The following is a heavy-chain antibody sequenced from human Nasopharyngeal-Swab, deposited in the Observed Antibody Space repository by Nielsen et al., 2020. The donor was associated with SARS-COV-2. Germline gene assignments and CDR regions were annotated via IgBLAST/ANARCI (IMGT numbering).Heavy chain of an antibody. V-gene: IGHV3-30*03. CDR3: ARARFGSGNYYGFDY. CDR2: ISYDGSNK. CDR1: GFTFSSYG. D-gene: IGHD3-10*01. J-gene: IGHJ4*02. Sequence: SLRLSCAASGFTFSSYGMHWVRQAPGKGLEWVAVISYDGSNKYYADSVKGRFTISRDNSKNTLYLQMNSLRAEDTAVYYCARARFGSGNYYGFDYWGQGTLVTVSS.